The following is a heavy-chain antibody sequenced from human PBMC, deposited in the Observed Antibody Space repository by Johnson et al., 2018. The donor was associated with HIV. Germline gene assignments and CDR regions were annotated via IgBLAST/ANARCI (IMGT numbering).Heavy chain of an antibody. J-gene: IGHJ3*02. CDR2: ISSNGGST. CDR3: ASISLGAFEI. Sequence: VQLVESGGGVVRPGGSLRLSCAASGFTFSSYAMHWVRPATGKGLEYVSAISSNGGSTYYANSVKGRFTISRDNSKNTLYLQMGSLRAEDMAVYFCASISLGAFEIWGQGTMVTVSS. CDR1: GFTFSSYA. V-gene: IGHV3-64*01.